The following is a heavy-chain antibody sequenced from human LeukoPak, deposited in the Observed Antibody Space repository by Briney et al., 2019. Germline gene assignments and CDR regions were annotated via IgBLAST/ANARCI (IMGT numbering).Heavy chain of an antibody. CDR3: ARTGYSSSWYFQH. V-gene: IGHV4-59*08. D-gene: IGHD6-13*01. CDR1: GGSISSYY. Sequence: SETLSLTCTVSGGSISSYYWSWIRQPPGKGLEWIGYIYYSGSTNYNPSLKSRVTISVDTSKNQFSLKLSSVTAADTAVCYCARTGYSSSWYFQHWGQGTLVTVSS. CDR2: IYYSGST. J-gene: IGHJ1*01.